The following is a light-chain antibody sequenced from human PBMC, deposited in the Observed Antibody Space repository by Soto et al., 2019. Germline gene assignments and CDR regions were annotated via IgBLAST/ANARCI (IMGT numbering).Light chain of an antibody. J-gene: IGLJ1*01. V-gene: IGLV1-44*01. CDR1: SSNIGSNT. CDR2: TNT. Sequence: QSVLTQPPSASGTPGQRVTISCSGSSSNIGSNTVNWYQQLPGTAPKLLIYTNTHRPSGVPDRFSGSKSGTSASLAISGLQSDDEADYSCATWDDGLSGQVFGTGTKLTVL. CDR3: ATWDDGLSGQV.